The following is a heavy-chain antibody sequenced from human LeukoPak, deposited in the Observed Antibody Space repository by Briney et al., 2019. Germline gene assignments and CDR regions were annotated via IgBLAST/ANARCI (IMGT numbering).Heavy chain of an antibody. V-gene: IGHV1-2*02. CDR2: IGPHSTFT. Sequence: ASVNVSCKSSGFTFTDHYIHWVRQAPGQGLEWMGYIGPHSTFTSSPQEFQGRVTMTRDTSMTTAYMELTRLTSDDTAVYYCVREGEGPLSKDFDYWGQGTLVTVSS. J-gene: IGHJ4*02. CDR1: GFTFTDHY. D-gene: IGHD2/OR15-2a*01. CDR3: VREGEGPLSKDFDY.